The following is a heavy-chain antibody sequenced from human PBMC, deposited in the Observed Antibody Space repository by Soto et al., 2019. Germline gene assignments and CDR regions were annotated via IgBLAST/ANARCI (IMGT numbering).Heavy chain of an antibody. Sequence: QAQLVQSGAEVKKPGASVKVSCKASGYTFTGYDINWVRQATGQGHEWMGWMNPNSGNTGYAQNFQGRVTMTRDNSITTAYMELTSLRDYDSVVYYCAGEKVGTTGIDFWGQGTLVTVSS. V-gene: IGHV1-8*01. CDR1: GYTFTGYD. J-gene: IGHJ4*02. D-gene: IGHD1-26*01. CDR3: AGEKVGTTGIDF. CDR2: MNPNSGNT.